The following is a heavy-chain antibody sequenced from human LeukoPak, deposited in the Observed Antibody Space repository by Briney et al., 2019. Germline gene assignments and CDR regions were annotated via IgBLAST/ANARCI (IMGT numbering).Heavy chain of an antibody. CDR2: ISNSGSTI. Sequence: GGSLRLSCAASGFTFSSYEMNWVRQAPGKGLEWVSYISNSGSTIYYADSVKGRFTISKDNAKNSLYLQMNTLRAEDTAVYYCARGSDTAMVLFYYFDYWGQGTLVTVSS. V-gene: IGHV3-48*03. CDR3: ARGSDTAMVLFYYFDY. D-gene: IGHD5-18*01. J-gene: IGHJ4*02. CDR1: GFTFSSYE.